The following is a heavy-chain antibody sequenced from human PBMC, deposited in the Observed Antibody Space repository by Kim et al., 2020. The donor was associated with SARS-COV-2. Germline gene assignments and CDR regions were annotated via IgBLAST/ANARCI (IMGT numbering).Heavy chain of an antibody. Sequence: ASVKVSCKASGYTFVSYGISWVRQAPGQGLEWMGWITTYNRNTNYAQRLQDRVTMTIDRSTSTAYMELRDLRSDDTAMYYCAKGDYGDYVFDYWGQGTLVTVSS. CDR2: ITTYNRNT. D-gene: IGHD4-17*01. J-gene: IGHJ4*02. CDR1: GYTFVSYG. V-gene: IGHV1-18*01. CDR3: AKGDYGDYVFDY.